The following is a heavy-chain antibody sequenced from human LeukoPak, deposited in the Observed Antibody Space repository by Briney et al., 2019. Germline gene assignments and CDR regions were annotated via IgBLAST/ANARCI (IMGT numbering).Heavy chain of an antibody. Sequence: GGSLRLSCAASGXTFSSYAMSWVRQAPGKGLEWVSAISGSGGSTYYADSVKGRFTISRDNSKNTLYLQMNSLRAEDTAVYYCAKSLDYDILTGYGANDYWGQGTLVTVSS. CDR2: ISGSGGST. CDR1: GXTFSSYA. J-gene: IGHJ4*02. CDR3: AKSLDYDILTGYGANDY. D-gene: IGHD3-9*01. V-gene: IGHV3-23*01.